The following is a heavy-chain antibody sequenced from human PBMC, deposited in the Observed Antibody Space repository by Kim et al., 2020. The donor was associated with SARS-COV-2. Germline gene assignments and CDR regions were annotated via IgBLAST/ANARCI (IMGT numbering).Heavy chain of an antibody. CDR2: IKSKTDGGTT. CDR3: TTDDRWWGYPYYYYGMDV. D-gene: IGHD2-15*01. V-gene: IGHV3-15*01. Sequence: GGSLRLSCAASGFTFSNAWMSWVRQAPGKGLEWVGRIKSKTDGGTTDYAAPVKGRFTISRDDSKNTLYLQMNSLKTEDTAVYYCTTDDRWWGYPYYYYGMDVWGQGTTVTVSS. CDR1: GFTFSNAW. J-gene: IGHJ6*02.